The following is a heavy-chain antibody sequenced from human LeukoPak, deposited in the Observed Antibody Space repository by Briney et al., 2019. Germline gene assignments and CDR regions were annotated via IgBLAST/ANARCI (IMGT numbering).Heavy chain of an antibody. CDR2: ISSDGSST. Sequence: GGSLRLSCAASGFTFSSYCMHWVRQAPGRGLVWVSRISSDGSSTIYADSVKGRFTISRDNAKNTLYLQMNSLKAEDVAVYYCARDWGGYGPTSHDYWGQGTLVTVSS. CDR1: GFTFSSYC. CDR3: ARDWGGYGPTSHDY. D-gene: IGHD3-16*01. J-gene: IGHJ4*02. V-gene: IGHV3-74*01.